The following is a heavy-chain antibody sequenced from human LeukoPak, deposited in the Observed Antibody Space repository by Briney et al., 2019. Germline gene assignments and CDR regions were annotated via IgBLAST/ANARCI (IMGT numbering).Heavy chain of an antibody. CDR2: IVVGSGNT. CDR1: GFTFTSSA. Sequence: GASVKVSCKASGFTFTSSAVQWVRQARGQRLEWIGWIVVGSGNTNYAQKFQERVTITRDMSTSTAYLQWSSLKASDTAMYYCARWDDKNPDYWGQGTLVTVSS. J-gene: IGHJ4*02. V-gene: IGHV1-58*01. D-gene: IGHD1-1*01. CDR3: ARWDDKNPDY.